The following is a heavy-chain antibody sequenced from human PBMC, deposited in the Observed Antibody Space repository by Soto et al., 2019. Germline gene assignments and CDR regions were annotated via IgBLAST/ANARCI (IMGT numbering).Heavy chain of an antibody. J-gene: IGHJ1*01. Sequence: QVQLQESVPGLVKPSQTLSLTCTVSGGSISSGGYYWSWIRQHPGKGLEWIGYIYYSGRTYYNPSPKSGVTISVDTSKKQYSLKLGSVTAADTAVYYCAKSGGEVITSAQYCQQLGEGTLVTVSS. D-gene: IGHD2-21*01. CDR1: GGSISSGGYY. CDR2: IYYSGRT. CDR3: AKSGGEVITSAQYCQQ. V-gene: IGHV4-31*03.